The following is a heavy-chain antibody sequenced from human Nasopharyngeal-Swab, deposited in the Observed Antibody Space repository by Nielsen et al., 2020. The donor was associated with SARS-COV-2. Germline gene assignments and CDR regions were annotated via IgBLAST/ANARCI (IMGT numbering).Heavy chain of an antibody. D-gene: IGHD3-9*01. V-gene: IGHV4-34*01. CDR1: GGSFSGYY. CDR3: ARDIGYAGYLDY. J-gene: IGHJ4*02. CDR2: INHSGST. Sequence: SETLSLTCAVSGGSFSGYYWSWIRQPPGKGLEWIGEINHSGSTNCNPSLKSRVTISVDTSKNQFSLKLSSVTAADTAVYYCARDIGYAGYLDYWGQGTLVTVSS.